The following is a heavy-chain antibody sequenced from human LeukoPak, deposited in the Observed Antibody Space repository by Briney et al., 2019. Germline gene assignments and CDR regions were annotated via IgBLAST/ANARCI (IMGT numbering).Heavy chain of an antibody. CDR2: ISSSSSYI. Sequence: GRSLRLSCAASGFTFSSYSMNWVRHAPGKGLEWVSSISSSSSYIYYADSVKGRFTISRDNAKNSLYLQMNSLRAEDTAVYYCARDLRRIGGDGYNSSPVDYWGQGTLVTVSS. CDR3: ARDLRRIGGDGYNSSPVDY. D-gene: IGHD5-24*01. J-gene: IGHJ4*02. CDR1: GFTFSSYS. V-gene: IGHV3-21*01.